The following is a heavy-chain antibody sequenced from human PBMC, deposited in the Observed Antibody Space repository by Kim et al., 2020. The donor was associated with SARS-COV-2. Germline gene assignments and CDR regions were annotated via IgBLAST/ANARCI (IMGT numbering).Heavy chain of an antibody. CDR3: ARDGDMLTGYSYIDY. V-gene: IGHV4-34*01. D-gene: IGHD3-9*01. J-gene: IGHJ4*02. Sequence: SRKSRVTISVDTSKNQFSLKLSSVAAADTAVYYCARDGDMLTGYSYIDYWGQGALVTVSS.